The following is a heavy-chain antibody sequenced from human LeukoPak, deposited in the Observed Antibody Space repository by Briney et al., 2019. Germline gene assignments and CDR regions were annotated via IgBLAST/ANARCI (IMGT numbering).Heavy chain of an antibody. V-gene: IGHV3-53*01. CDR3: ARDPGRMGIRTPY. CDR1: GFAVSSNY. D-gene: IGHD3-16*01. CDR2: IYSGGST. Sequence: GGSLRLSCAASGFAVSSNYMSWVRQAPGKGLEWVSVIYSGGSTYYADSVKGRFTISRDNSKNTLYLQMNSLRAEDTAVYYCARDPGRMGIRTPYWGQGTLVTVSS. J-gene: IGHJ4*02.